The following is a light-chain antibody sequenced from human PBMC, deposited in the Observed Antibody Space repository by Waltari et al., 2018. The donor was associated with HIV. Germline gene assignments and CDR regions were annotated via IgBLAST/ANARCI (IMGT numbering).Light chain of an antibody. CDR3: SSYAGSNNLL. Sequence: QSALTQPPSASGSPGQSVTIPCPGTSSDIGAFNHVAWYQQHPGRAPKLLLYDVNQRPSGVPGRFSGSKSGNRASLTVSGLQPDDEADYYCSSYAGSNNLLFGGGTKLTVL. CDR1: SSDIGAFNH. J-gene: IGLJ2*01. V-gene: IGLV2-8*01. CDR2: DVN.